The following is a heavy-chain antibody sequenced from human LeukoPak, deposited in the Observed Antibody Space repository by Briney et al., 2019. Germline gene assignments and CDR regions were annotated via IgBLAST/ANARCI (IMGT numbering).Heavy chain of an antibody. CDR1: GFRFNSHH. CDR3: AKAPLGRCTGVICYYFDY. Sequence: PGGSLRLSCAVSGFRFNSHHMHWVRQAPNKGLEWVAVAPHDRSSPSHAASVNGRFTISRDNSKNTLYLQMNSLRAEDAAVYYCAKAPLGRCTGVICYYFDYWGQGTLVTVSS. V-gene: IGHV3-30*18. J-gene: IGHJ4*02. CDR2: APHDRSSP. D-gene: IGHD2-15*01.